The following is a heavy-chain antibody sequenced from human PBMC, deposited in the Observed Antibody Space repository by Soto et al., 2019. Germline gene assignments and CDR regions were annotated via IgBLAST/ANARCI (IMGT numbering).Heavy chain of an antibody. CDR2: ISIRGDYR. Sequence: EGQLLQSGGGLVQPGESLRLSCAASGFTFSSSGMSWVRQAPGKGLEWVSSISIRGDYRYYADSVKGRFTISRDNSKNTLYPQMSSLTAEDTALYYCANHGGFDFWGQGTMVAVSS. V-gene: IGHV3-23*01. CDR3: ANHGGFDF. J-gene: IGHJ3*01. D-gene: IGHD4-17*01. CDR1: GFTFSSSG.